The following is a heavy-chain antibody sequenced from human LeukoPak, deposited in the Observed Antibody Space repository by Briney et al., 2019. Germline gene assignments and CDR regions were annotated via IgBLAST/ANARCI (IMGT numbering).Heavy chain of an antibody. Sequence: GGSLRLSCAASGFTFSSYSMNWVRQAPGKGLEWVSYISSSSGTIYYADSVRGRFTISRDNAKNSLYLQMNSLRAEDTAVYYCARGGEAVFDYWGHGTLVTVSS. V-gene: IGHV3-48*04. CDR1: GFTFSSYS. D-gene: IGHD5-12*01. CDR3: ARGGEAVFDY. J-gene: IGHJ4*01. CDR2: ISSSSGTI.